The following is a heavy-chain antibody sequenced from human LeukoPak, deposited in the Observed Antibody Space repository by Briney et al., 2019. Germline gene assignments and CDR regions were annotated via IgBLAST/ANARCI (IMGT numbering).Heavy chain of an antibody. V-gene: IGHV1-18*04. D-gene: IGHD6-19*01. CDR1: GYTFTSYG. CDR2: ISAYNGHT. Sequence: ASVKVSCKASGYTFTSYGFSWVRQAPGQGLEWMGWISAYNGHTNYAQKFQGRVTMTTDTSTSTGYMELRSLRSDDTAVYYCARDKDLGAVAGTFDYWGRGTLVTVSS. J-gene: IGHJ4*02. CDR3: ARDKDLGAVAGTFDY.